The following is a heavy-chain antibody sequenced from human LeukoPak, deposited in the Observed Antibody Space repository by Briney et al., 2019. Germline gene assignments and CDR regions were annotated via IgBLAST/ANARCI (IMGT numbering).Heavy chain of an antibody. Sequence: SETLSLTCTVSGGSISSYYWSWIRQPPGKGLEWIGYIYYSGSTNYNPSLKSRVTISVDTSKNQFSLKLSSVTAADTAVDYCAREDGYFDYWGQGTLGTVSS. CDR3: AREDGYFDY. D-gene: IGHD5-24*01. V-gene: IGHV4-59*01. J-gene: IGHJ4*02. CDR2: IYYSGST. CDR1: GGSISSYY.